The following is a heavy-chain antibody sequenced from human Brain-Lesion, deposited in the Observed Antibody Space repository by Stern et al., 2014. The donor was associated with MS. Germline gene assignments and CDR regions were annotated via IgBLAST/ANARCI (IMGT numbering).Heavy chain of an antibody. CDR3: AKDRQYLTFFFDF. CDR1: GFG. J-gene: IGHJ4*02. Sequence: QMQLVQSGVGVVQPGRPLRLSCAASGFGMHWVRQAPGKGLEWVALISYDGSKDYADSVKGRFAISRDNSKNTLYLQMNSLRAEDTAVYYCAKDRQYLTFFFDFWGQGSLVTVSS. CDR2: ISYDGSK. D-gene: IGHD2/OR15-2a*01. V-gene: IGHV3-30*18.